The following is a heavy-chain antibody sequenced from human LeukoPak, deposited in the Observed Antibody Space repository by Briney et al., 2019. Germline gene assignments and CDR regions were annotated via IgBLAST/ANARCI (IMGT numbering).Heavy chain of an antibody. D-gene: IGHD3-22*01. CDR2: ISYDGSNK. V-gene: IGHV3-30*04. Sequence: GESLRLSCAASGFTFSSYAMHWVRQAPGKGLEWVAVISYDGSNKYYADSVKGRFTISRDNSKNTLYLQMNSLRAEDTAVYYCARDSTSYDSSGRLDYWGQGTLVTVSS. CDR1: GFTFSSYA. CDR3: ARDSTSYDSSGRLDY. J-gene: IGHJ4*02.